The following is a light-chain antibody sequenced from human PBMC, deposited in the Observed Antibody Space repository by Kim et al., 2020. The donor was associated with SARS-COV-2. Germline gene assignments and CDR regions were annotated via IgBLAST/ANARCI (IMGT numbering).Light chain of an antibody. CDR3: ATWDSSLSVGV. CDR1: RSNIGNNP. V-gene: IGLV1-51*01. J-gene: IGLJ3*02. Sequence: QPVLTQVPSVSAAPGQNVTISCSGSRSNIGNNPVSWYQQFPGTAPRLITYDNDKRPSGIPDRFSSSKSGTSATLGITGLRTGDEADYYCATWDSSLSVGVFGGGTKVTVL. CDR2: DND.